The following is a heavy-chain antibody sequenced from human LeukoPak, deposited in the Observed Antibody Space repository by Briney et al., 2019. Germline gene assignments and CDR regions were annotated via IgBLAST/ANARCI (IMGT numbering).Heavy chain of an antibody. CDR3: ARAIIVGATHRADAFDI. CDR1: GYTFTSYG. CDR2: ISAYNGNT. V-gene: IGHV1-18*01. J-gene: IGHJ3*02. Sequence: ASVKVSCKASGYTFTSYGISWVRQAPGQGLEWMGWISAYNGNTNYAQKLQGRVTMTTDTSTSTAYMELRSLRSDDTVVYYCARAIIVGATHRADAFDIWGQGTMVTVSS. D-gene: IGHD1-26*01.